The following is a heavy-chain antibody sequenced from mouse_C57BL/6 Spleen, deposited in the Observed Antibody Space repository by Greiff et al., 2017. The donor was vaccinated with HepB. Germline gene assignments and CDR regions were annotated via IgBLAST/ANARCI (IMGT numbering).Heavy chain of an antibody. Sequence: QVQLQQPGAELVKPGASVKLSCKASGYTFTSYWMHWVKQRPGQGLEWIGMIHPNSGSTNYNEKFKSKATLTVDKSSSTADMQLSSLTSEDSAVYYCARGRYVSSPAGFAYWGQGTLVTVSA. CDR2: IHPNSGST. CDR1: GYTFTSYW. J-gene: IGHJ3*01. V-gene: IGHV1-64*01. CDR3: ARGRYVSSPAGFAY. D-gene: IGHD1-1*01.